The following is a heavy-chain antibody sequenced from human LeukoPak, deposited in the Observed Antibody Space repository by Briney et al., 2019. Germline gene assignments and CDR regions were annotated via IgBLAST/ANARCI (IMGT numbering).Heavy chain of an antibody. CDR2: ISYDGSNK. CDR3: AKVTTIVGIDY. V-gene: IGHV3-30*18. J-gene: IGHJ4*02. CDR1: GFTFSSYG. Sequence: GGSLRLSCAASGFTFSSYGMHWVRQAPGKGLEWVAVISYDGSNKYYADSVKGRFTISRDDSKNTLYLQMNSLRAEDTAVYYCAKVTTIVGIDYWGQGTLVTVSS. D-gene: IGHD2/OR15-2a*01.